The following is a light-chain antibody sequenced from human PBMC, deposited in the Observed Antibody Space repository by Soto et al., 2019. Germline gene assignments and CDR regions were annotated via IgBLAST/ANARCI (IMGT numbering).Light chain of an antibody. J-gene: IGKJ1*01. CDR2: KAS. V-gene: IGKV1-5*03. CDR3: QQYNSYSPT. CDR1: QSISVW. Sequence: DIHMTQSPSTLSSSLGGRVTITFLASQSISVWLAWYQQKAGKAPNLLIYKASRLESGVPSRFSGSGSETEFTLTISGLQPGDSATYYCQQYNSYSPTFGQGTKVDI.